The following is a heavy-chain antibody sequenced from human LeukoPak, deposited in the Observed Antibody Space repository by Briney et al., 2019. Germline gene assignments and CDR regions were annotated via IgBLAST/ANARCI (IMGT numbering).Heavy chain of an antibody. J-gene: IGHJ3*02. CDR2: ISWNSGSI. CDR1: GLTFDDYA. V-gene: IGHV3-9*01. CDR3: AKPITMIVVVQDAFDI. Sequence: SGGSLRLSCAASGLTFDDYAMHWVRQAPGKGLEWVSGISWNSGSIGYADSVKGRFTISRDNSKNTLYLQMNSLRAEDTAVYYCAKPITMIVVVQDAFDIWGQGTMVTVSS. D-gene: IGHD3-22*01.